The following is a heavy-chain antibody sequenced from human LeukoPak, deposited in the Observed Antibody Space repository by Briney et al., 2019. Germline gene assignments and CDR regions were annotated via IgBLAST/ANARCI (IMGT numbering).Heavy chain of an antibody. CDR1: GYTFTSYD. D-gene: IGHD1-14*01. Sequence: ASVKVSCKASGYTFTSYDINWVRQATGQGLEWMVWMNPNSGNTGYAQKFQGRVTMTRNTSISTAYMELSSLRSEDTAVYYCARVLRPVYYYYGMDVWGQGTTVTVSS. J-gene: IGHJ6*02. CDR2: MNPNSGNT. V-gene: IGHV1-8*01. CDR3: ARVLRPVYYYYGMDV.